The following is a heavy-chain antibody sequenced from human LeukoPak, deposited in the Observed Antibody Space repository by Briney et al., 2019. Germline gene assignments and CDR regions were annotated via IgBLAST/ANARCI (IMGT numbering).Heavy chain of an antibody. CDR1: GFTFSSYS. D-gene: IGHD3-22*01. J-gene: IGHJ4*02. V-gene: IGHV3-21*04. Sequence: GGSLRLSCAASGFTFSSYSMNWVRQAPGKGLEWVSSISSSSSYIYYADSVKGRFTISRDNAKNSLYLQMNSLRAEDTAVYYCAKTSDYYDSSGYYSRSFDYWGQGTLVTVSS. CDR2: ISSSSSYI. CDR3: AKTSDYYDSSGYYSRSFDY.